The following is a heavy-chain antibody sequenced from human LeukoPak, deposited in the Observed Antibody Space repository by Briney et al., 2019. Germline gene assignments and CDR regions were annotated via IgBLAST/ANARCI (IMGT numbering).Heavy chain of an antibody. V-gene: IGHV1-18*01. J-gene: IGHJ6*03. CDR3: ARRYCSSTSCAYYYYMDV. D-gene: IGHD2-2*01. CDR1: GYTFTSYG. CDR2: ISAYNGNT. Sequence: GASVKVSCKASGYTFTSYGISWVRQAPGQGLEWMGWISAYNGNTNYAQKLQGRVTMTTDTSTSTAYMELRSLRSDDTAVYYCARRYCSSTSCAYYYYMDVWGKGTTVTVSS.